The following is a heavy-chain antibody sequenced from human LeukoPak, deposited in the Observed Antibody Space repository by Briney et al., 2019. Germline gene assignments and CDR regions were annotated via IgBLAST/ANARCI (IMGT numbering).Heavy chain of an antibody. Sequence: NPGGSLRLSCAASGFTFSSYSMNWVRQAPGKGLEWVSSISSSSSYIYYADSVKGRFTISRDNAKNSLYLQMNSLRVEDTAVYYCAKESGYSSGYFDYWGQGSLVTVSS. CDR3: AKESGYSSGYFDY. CDR1: GFTFSSYS. D-gene: IGHD6-19*01. V-gene: IGHV3-21*04. CDR2: ISSSSSYI. J-gene: IGHJ4*02.